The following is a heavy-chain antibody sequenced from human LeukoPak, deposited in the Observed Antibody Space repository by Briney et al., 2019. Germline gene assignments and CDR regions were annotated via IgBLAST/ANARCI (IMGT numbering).Heavy chain of an antibody. Sequence: PGRSLRLSCAASGFTFSSYGMHWVRQAPGKGLEWVAVIWYDGSNKYYADSVKGRFTISRHNSKNTLYLQMNSLRAEDTAVYYCAREAKEYHDILTRPAGGWFDPWGQGTLVTVSS. V-gene: IGHV3-33*01. J-gene: IGHJ5*02. CDR3: AREAKEYHDILTRPAGGWFDP. CDR1: GFTFSSYG. CDR2: IWYDGSNK. D-gene: IGHD3-9*01.